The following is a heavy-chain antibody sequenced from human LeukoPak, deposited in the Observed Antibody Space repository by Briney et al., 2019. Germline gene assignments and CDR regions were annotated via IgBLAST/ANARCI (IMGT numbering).Heavy chain of an antibody. Sequence: PSETLSLTCGVSGGSVTSTNWWTWVRQAPGKGLEWVSYISSSSSTTYYADSVKGRFTISRDNAKNSLYLEMNSLRDEDTAVYYCARGGSSSTWYTYWGQGTLVTVSS. V-gene: IGHV3-48*02. D-gene: IGHD6-13*01. J-gene: IGHJ4*02. CDR1: GGSVTSTN. CDR2: ISSSSSTT. CDR3: ARGGSSSTWYTY.